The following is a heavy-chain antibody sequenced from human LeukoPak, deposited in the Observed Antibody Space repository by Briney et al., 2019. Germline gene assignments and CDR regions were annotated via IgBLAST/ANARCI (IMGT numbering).Heavy chain of an antibody. J-gene: IGHJ5*02. CDR2: INHSGST. V-gene: IGHV4-34*01. CDR3: ARTSIYYDSSGYRS. D-gene: IGHD3-22*01. Sequence: SETLSLTCAVYGGSFSGYYWSWIRQPPGKGLEWIGEINHSGSTNYNPSLKSRVTISVDTSRNQLSLKLSSVTAADTAVYYCARTSIYYDSSGYRSWGQGTLVTVSS. CDR1: GGSFSGYY.